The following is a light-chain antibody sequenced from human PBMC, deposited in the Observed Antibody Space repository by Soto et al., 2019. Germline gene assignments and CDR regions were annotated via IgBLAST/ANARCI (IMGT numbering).Light chain of an antibody. Sequence: DILMTQSPATLSVSSGERATISCRASQSVSRNLAWYQQKPGQAPRLLIYGASTRATGIPARFSGRVSGTEFTLTISSLQSEDVAVYYCQQYNNWPWTFGQGTKVDIK. J-gene: IGKJ1*01. CDR3: QQYNNWPWT. V-gene: IGKV3-15*01. CDR2: GAS. CDR1: QSVSRN.